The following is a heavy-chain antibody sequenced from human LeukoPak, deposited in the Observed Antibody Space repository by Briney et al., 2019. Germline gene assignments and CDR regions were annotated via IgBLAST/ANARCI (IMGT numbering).Heavy chain of an antibody. J-gene: IGHJ4*02. CDR1: GFTFCSYA. CDR3: ARSSGGNRRYYFDY. CDR2: ISYDGSNK. D-gene: IGHD2-15*01. V-gene: IGHV3-30*04. Sequence: GRSLRLSCAASGFTFCSYAMHWVRQAPGKGLEWVAVISYDGSNKYYADSVKGRFTISRDSSKNTLYLQMNSLRAEDTAVYYCARSSGGNRRYYFDYWGQGTLVTVSS.